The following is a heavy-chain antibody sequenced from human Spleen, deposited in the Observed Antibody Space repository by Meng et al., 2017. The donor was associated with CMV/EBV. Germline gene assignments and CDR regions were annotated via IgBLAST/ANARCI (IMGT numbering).Heavy chain of an antibody. CDR3: ARKNHDFRSGYLT. V-gene: IGHV3-23*01. CDR1: GLTFSSYA. D-gene: IGHD3-3*01. J-gene: IGHJ4*02. CDR2: ISGSGDST. Sequence: GGSLRLSCVASGLTFSSYAMTWVRQAPGKGLEWVSAISGSGDSTYYAASVKGRFTISRDNSKNTVSLQMNSLRVEDTAVYYCARKNHDFRSGYLTWGQGTLVTVSS.